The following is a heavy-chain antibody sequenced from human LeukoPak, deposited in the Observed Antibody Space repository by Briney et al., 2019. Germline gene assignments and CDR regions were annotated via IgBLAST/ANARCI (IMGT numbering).Heavy chain of an antibody. Sequence: PGGSLRLSCAASGFTVSSNYMSWVRQAPGKGLEWVSAISGSGDTTYYADSVKGRFTTSRDNSKNTLYLRVNSLRADDTAVYYCAKDQGYYGSGSYKEYFQHWGQGTLVTVSS. J-gene: IGHJ1*01. CDR2: ISGSGDTT. CDR3: AKDQGYYGSGSYKEYFQH. D-gene: IGHD3-10*01. CDR1: GFTVSSNY. V-gene: IGHV3-23*01.